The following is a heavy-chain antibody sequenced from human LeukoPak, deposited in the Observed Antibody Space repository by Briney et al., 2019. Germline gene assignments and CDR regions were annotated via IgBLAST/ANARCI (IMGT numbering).Heavy chain of an antibody. CDR2: IKPDGSDE. Sequence: PGGSLRLSCAASGFAFSSYYMNWVRQAPGKGLEWAANIKPDGSDENYVDSVRGRFTISRDNAKNSVYLQMNSLRADDTALYYCVRGHYADYTSQGTLVTVSS. CDR1: GFAFSSYY. CDR3: VRGHYADY. J-gene: IGHJ4*02. V-gene: IGHV3-7*01.